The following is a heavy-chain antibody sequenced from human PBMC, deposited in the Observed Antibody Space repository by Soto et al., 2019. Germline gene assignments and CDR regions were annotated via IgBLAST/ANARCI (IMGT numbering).Heavy chain of an antibody. Sequence: QVQLVESGGGVVQPGRSLRLSCAASGLISGSDSGMHWVRQAPGQGLEWVAVISYEGRLKYYADAVKGRFTISRDNSRNMVFLHMDSLRAEDTAVYFCGRWWGTIGAYDSWGQGTLVTVSP. CDR3: GRWWGTIGAYDS. CDR2: ISYEGRLK. D-gene: IGHD3-16*01. V-gene: IGHV3-33*01. J-gene: IGHJ5*01. CDR1: GLISGSDSG.